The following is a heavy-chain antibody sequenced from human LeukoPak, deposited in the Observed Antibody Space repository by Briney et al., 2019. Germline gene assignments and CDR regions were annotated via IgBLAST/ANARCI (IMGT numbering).Heavy chain of an antibody. J-gene: IGHJ3*02. CDR2: LDPEDGEA. Sequence: ATVKVSCKVSGYTLSDLAMHWVRQAPGKGLEWMGGLDPEDGEAMYAQPLQGRVTMTEDTSTDTAYMELSSLRSEATAVYYCATRNFGDYGAFDIWGPGTMVTVSS. V-gene: IGHV1-24*01. D-gene: IGHD4-17*01. CDR3: ATRNFGDYGAFDI. CDR1: GYTLSDLA.